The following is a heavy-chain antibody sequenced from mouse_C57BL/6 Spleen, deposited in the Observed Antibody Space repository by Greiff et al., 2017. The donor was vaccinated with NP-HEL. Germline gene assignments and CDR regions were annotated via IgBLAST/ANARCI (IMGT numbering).Heavy chain of an antibody. CDR2: IYPGDGDT. CDR1: GYAFSSSW. V-gene: IGHV1-82*01. J-gene: IGHJ3*01. Sequence: QVQLKESGPELVKPGASVKISCKASGYAFSSSWMNWVKQRPGQGLEWIGRIYPGDGDTNYNGKFKGKATLTADKSSSTAYMQLSSLTSEDSAVYFCARSPYDYEGFAYWGQGTLVTVSA. CDR3: ARSPYDYEGFAY. D-gene: IGHD2-4*01.